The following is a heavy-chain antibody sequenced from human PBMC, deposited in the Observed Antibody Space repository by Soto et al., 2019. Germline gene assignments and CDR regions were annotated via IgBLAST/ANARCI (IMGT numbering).Heavy chain of an antibody. CDR2: ISGSGDST. CDR1: GFTFSSYA. D-gene: IGHD1-26*01. V-gene: IGHV3-23*01. CDR3: AGRGSGSYYDY. J-gene: IGHJ4*02. Sequence: EVQLLESGGGLVQPGGSLRLSCAASGFTFSSYAMRWVRQAPEKGLEWVSAISGSGDSTYYADSVKGRFTISSDNSKNTLYLQMTSLSAEDTAVYYCAGRGSGSYYDYWGQGTLVSVSS.